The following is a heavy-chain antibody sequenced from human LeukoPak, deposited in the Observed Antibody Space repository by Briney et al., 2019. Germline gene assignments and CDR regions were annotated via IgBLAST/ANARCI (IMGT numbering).Heavy chain of an antibody. V-gene: IGHV4-59*11. D-gene: IGHD4-11*01. Sequence: SETLSLTCTVSGGSISSHYWSWIRQPPGKGLEWIGYIYYSGSTNYNPSLKSRVTISVDTSKNQFSLKLSSMTAADTAVYYCARLIYSMAPDYYYYYYMDVWGKGTTVTVSS. CDR2: IYYSGST. CDR1: GGSISSHY. CDR3: ARLIYSMAPDYYYYYYMDV. J-gene: IGHJ6*03.